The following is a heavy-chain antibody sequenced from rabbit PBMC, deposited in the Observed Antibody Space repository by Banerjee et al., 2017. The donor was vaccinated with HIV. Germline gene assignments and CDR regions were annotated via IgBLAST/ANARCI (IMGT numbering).Heavy chain of an antibody. CDR1: GFSFSSSYW. V-gene: IGHV1S40*01. D-gene: IGHD6-1*01. CDR2: IPAGTSGST. CDR3: ARDTYAYAGYEFHL. J-gene: IGHJ4*01. Sequence: QSLEESGGDLVKPGASLTLTCTASGFSFSSSYWPCWVRQAPGKGLEWIACIPAGTSGSTYYASWAKGRFTISSTSSTTVTLHMTSLTAADTATYFCARDTYAYAGYEFHLWGQGTLVTVS.